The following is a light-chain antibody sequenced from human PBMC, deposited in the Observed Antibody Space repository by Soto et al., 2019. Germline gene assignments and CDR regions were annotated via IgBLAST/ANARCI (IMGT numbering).Light chain of an antibody. CDR3: QQYNNWLSIT. CDR2: GAS. V-gene: IGKV3-15*01. Sequence: EIVMTQSPATLSVSPGERATLSCRASQSVSSNLAWYPPKPGQAPRLXXYGASTRANGIPARFSGSGSGTEFTLTISSLQSEDFAVYDCQQYNNWLSITFDQGTRLEIK. CDR1: QSVSSN. J-gene: IGKJ5*01.